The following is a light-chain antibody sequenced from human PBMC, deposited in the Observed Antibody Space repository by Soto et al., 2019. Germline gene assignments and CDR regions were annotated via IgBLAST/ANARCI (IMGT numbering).Light chain of an antibody. Sequence: EIVLTHSPATLSLSPGEVATLSCGASQSVSSSYLAWYQQKPGQAPRLLIYGASSRATGIPDRFSGSGSGTDFTLAISRLEPEDFAVYYCQQYGSSQITFGQGTRLEIK. CDR3: QQYGSSQIT. CDR1: QSVSSSY. CDR2: GAS. J-gene: IGKJ5*01. V-gene: IGKV3-20*01.